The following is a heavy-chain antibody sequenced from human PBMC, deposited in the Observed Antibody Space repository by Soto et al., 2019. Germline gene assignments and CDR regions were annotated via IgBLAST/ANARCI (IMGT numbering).Heavy chain of an antibody. V-gene: IGHV3-33*01. Sequence: PGGSLRLSCAASGFTFSSYGMHWVRQAPGKGLEWVAVIWYDGSNKYYADSVKGRFTISRDNSKSTLYLQMNSLRAEDTAVYYCARGGSYYYYYYGMDVWGQGTTVTVSS. D-gene: IGHD3-16*01. CDR2: IWYDGSNK. CDR3: ARGGSYYYYYYGMDV. J-gene: IGHJ6*02. CDR1: GFTFSSYG.